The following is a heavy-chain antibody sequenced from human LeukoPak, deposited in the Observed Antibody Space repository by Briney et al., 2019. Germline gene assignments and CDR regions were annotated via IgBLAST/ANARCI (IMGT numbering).Heavy chain of an antibody. Sequence: GSSVKVSCKASGHSSTSFAVSWVRQAPGKGLEWIGVIIPLLGSTAYSQNFQDSVTFTADESTTTAYMKLSSLTTDDTAVYYCTRGLVMVHLANWGQGTLVVVSS. D-gene: IGHD2-21*01. V-gene: IGHV1-69*01. J-gene: IGHJ4*02. CDR3: TRGLVMVHLAN. CDR1: GHSSTSFA. CDR2: IIPLLGST.